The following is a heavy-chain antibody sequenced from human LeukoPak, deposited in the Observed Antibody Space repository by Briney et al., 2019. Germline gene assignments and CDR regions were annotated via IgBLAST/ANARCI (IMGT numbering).Heavy chain of an antibody. V-gene: IGHV3-7*01. CDR2: IKQDGSEK. Sequence: GGSLRLSCAASGFTFISYWMSWVRQAPGKGLEWVANIKQDGSEKYYVDSVKGRFTISRDNAKNSLYLQMNSLRAEDTAVYYCARLGAYYYDSSGLNWFDPWGQGTLVTVSS. D-gene: IGHD3-22*01. CDR3: ARLGAYYYDSSGLNWFDP. CDR1: GFTFISYW. J-gene: IGHJ5*02.